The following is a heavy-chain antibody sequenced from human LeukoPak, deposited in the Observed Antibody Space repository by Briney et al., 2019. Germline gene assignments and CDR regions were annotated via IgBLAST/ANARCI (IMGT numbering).Heavy chain of an antibody. D-gene: IGHD4-11*01. V-gene: IGHV3-48*03. CDR2: INTGGGTI. Sequence: PGGSLRLSCAASVFTFSSYEMKWVRQAPVKGLEWVSYINTGGGTIYADSVQGRFTISRDNARNSLYLQMNSLRVEDTALYYCARDQYHYYGLDVWGQGTTVTVSS. CDR1: VFTFSSYE. J-gene: IGHJ6*02. CDR3: ARDQYHYYGLDV.